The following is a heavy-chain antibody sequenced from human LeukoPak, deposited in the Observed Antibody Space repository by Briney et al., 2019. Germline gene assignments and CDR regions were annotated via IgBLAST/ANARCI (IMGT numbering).Heavy chain of an antibody. Sequence: EASVKVSCKASGYTFTGYYMHWVRQAPGQGLEWMGWINPNSGGTNYAQKFQGRVTMTRDTSISTAYMELSRLRSDDTAVYYCATETGEGGAFDIWGQGTMVTVSS. CDR3: ATETGEGGAFDI. CDR2: INPNSGGT. D-gene: IGHD7-27*01. V-gene: IGHV1-2*02. J-gene: IGHJ3*02. CDR1: GYTFTGYY.